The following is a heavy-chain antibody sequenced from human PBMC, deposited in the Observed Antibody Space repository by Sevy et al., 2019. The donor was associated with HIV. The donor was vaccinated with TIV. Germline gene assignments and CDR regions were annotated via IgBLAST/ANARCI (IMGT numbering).Heavy chain of an antibody. J-gene: IGHJ4*02. V-gene: IGHV1-18*01. Sequence: ASVKVSCKASGYTFTSYGISWVRQAPGQGLEWMGWISAYNGNTNYAQKLQGRVTMTTDTSTSTAYMELRSLRSDDTAVYYCARTTKGIPYYDILTGYYNYAFDYWGQGTLVTVSS. D-gene: IGHD3-9*01. CDR3: ARTTKGIPYYDILTGYYNYAFDY. CDR1: GYTFTSYG. CDR2: ISAYNGNT.